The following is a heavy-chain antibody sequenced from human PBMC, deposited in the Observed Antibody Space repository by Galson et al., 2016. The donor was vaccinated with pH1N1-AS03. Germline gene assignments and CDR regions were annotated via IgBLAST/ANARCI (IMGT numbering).Heavy chain of an antibody. CDR3: ARENWNYVAFDI. J-gene: IGHJ3*02. CDR1: GFTFDAYA. CDR2: ISSGSGTI. D-gene: IGHD1-7*01. Sequence: SLRLSCAGSGFTFDAYAMHWVRQAPGKGLEWVSYISSGSGTIYYADSVKGRFTISRDRNSLSLQMNSLRAEDTAVYYCARENWNYVAFDIWGQGTMVTVSS. V-gene: IGHV3-48*01.